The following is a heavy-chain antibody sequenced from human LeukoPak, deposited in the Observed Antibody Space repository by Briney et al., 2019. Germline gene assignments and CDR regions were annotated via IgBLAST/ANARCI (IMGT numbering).Heavy chain of an antibody. Sequence: GASVKVSCKASGYTFTSYYMHWVRQARGQGLEWMGIINPSGGSTRYAQKFQGRVTMIRDTSTSTVYMELSSLRSEDTAVYYCATGGAYRDAFDIWGQGTMVTVSS. J-gene: IGHJ3*02. CDR3: ATGGAYRDAFDI. V-gene: IGHV1-46*01. D-gene: IGHD3-10*01. CDR2: INPSGGST. CDR1: GYTFTSYY.